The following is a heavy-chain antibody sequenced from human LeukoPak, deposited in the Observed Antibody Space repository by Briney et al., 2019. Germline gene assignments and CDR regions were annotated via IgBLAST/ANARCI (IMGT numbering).Heavy chain of an antibody. CDR2: INHSGST. CDR1: GGSFSAYY. V-gene: IGHV4-34*01. Sequence: SETLSLTCAVYGGSFSAYYWSWIRQPPGKGLEWIGEINHSGSTNYNPSLKSRVTISVDTSKNQFSLKLSSVTAADTAVYYCARGGKSGSYYNNWFDPWGQGTLVTVSS. J-gene: IGHJ5*02. CDR3: ARGGKSGSYYNNWFDP. D-gene: IGHD3-10*01.